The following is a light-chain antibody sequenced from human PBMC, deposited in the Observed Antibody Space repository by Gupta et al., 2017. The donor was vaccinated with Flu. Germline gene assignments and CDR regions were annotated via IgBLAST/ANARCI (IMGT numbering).Light chain of an antibody. V-gene: IGLV3-19*01. CDR1: SLRRYY. CDR2: GKN. Sequence: SSELTQDPAVSVALGQTVRITCQGDSLRRYYASWSQQKPGQAPVLVIYGKNNRPSGIPDRFSGSSSGNTASLTITGAQAEDEADYYCNSRDSSGNHPVFGGGTKLTVL. J-gene: IGLJ2*01. CDR3: NSRDSSGNHPV.